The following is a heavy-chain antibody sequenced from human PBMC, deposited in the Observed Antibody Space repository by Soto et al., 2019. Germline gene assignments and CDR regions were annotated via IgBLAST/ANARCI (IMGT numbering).Heavy chain of an antibody. Sequence: PSDTLALTCAVSGGSVSSVGDSWSWIRQPPGKGLEWIGSIYHRGFTHYNPSLKSRVTISVDRSRNQFSLNLTSVTAADTAVYFCARGLLDILLVPAFTAPTYFDYWGQGTLVTVSS. V-gene: IGHV4-30-2*01. D-gene: IGHD2-2*03. CDR1: GGSVSSVGDS. CDR3: ARGLLDILLVPAFTAPTYFDY. J-gene: IGHJ4*02. CDR2: IYHRGFT.